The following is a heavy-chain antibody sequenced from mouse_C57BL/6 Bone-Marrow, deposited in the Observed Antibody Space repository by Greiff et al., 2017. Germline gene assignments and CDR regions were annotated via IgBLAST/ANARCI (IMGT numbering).Heavy chain of an antibody. Sequence: QVQLQQPGAELVMPGASVKLSCKASGYTFTSYWMHWVKQRPGQGLEWIGEIDPSDSYTNYNQKFKGKSTLTVDKSSSTAYMQLSSLTSEDSAVYYCARSANWERDFDYWGQGTTLTVSS. CDR3: ARSANWERDFDY. CDR1: GYTFTSYW. CDR2: IDPSDSYT. V-gene: IGHV1-69*01. D-gene: IGHD4-1*01. J-gene: IGHJ2*01.